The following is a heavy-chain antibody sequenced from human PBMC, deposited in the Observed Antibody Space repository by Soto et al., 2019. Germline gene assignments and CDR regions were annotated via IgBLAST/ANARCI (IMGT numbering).Heavy chain of an antibody. J-gene: IGHJ6*02. CDR2: ISYDGSNK. V-gene: IGHV3-30*18. D-gene: IGHD3-10*01. CDR3: AKDQSLSYYYGMDV. CDR1: GFTFSSYG. Sequence: QVQLVESGGGVVQRGRSLRLSCAASGFTFSSYGMHWVRQAPGKGLEWVAVISYDGSNKYYADSVKGRFTISRDNSKNTLYVQMNSLRAEDTAVYYCAKDQSLSYYYGMDVWGQGTTVTVSS.